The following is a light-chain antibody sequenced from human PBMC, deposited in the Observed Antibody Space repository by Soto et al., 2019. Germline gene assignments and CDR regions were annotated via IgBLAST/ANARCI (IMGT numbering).Light chain of an antibody. V-gene: IGKV3D-15*01. CDR3: HQYYSWPIT. CDR2: GSS. J-gene: IGKJ5*01. Sequence: EIVMTQSPATLSLSPGESATLSCRASQSVTNNYSSRYQKHADAARSLIYYGSSSGATIIARRFGGRSGGAFTLTTSSLQSEEFVVYYCHQYYSWPITFGQGTRLEI. CDR1: QSVTNN.